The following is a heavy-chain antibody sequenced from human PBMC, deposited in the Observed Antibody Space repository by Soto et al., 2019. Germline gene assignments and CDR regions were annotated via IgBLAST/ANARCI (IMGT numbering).Heavy chain of an antibody. CDR1: GFTFSSYA. J-gene: IGHJ4*02. CDR3: ARDPLWSDFAEWTYYFDY. Sequence: GGSLRLSCAASGFTFSSYAMHWVRQAPGKGLEWVAVISYDGSNKYYADSVKGRFTISRDNSKNTLYLQMNSLRAEDTAVYYCARDPLWSDFAEWTYYFDYWGKGSLVPVSS. D-gene: IGHD2-21*01. V-gene: IGHV3-30-3*01. CDR2: ISYDGSNK.